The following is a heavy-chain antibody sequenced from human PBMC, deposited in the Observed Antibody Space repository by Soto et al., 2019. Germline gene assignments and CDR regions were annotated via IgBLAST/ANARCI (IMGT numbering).Heavy chain of an antibody. CDR3: ERDNDRKLEW. D-gene: IGHD3-3*01. Sequence: PGGSLRLSCAASGFSFGSYWMSCVRQAPGKGLEWVAHINRDGSDDHYADAVNGRCTISRGNSKNSLYLQMNSLRAEDTAVYYCERDNDRKLEWWGQGPLVTVSS. CDR2: INRDGSDD. CDR1: GFSFGSYW. J-gene: IGHJ4*02. V-gene: IGHV3-7*03.